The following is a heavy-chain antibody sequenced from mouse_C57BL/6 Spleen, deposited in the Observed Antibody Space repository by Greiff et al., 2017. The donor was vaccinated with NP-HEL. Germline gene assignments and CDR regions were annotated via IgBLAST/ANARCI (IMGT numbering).Heavy chain of an antibody. D-gene: IGHD1-1*01. J-gene: IGHJ1*03. CDR1: GFSLSTSGMG. CDR3: ARRAPLNYYGSSYVHWYFDV. Sequence: QVTLKVSGPGILQSSQTLSLTCSFSGFSLSTSGMGVSWIRQPSGKGLEWLAHIYWDDDKRYNPSLKSRLTISKDTSRNQVFLKITSVDTADTATYYCARRAPLNYYGSSYVHWYFDVWGTGTTVTVSS. V-gene: IGHV8-12*01. CDR2: IYWDDDK.